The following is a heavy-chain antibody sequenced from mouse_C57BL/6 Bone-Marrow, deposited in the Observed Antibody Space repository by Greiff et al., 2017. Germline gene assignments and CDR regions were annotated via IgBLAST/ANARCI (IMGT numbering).Heavy chain of an antibody. J-gene: IGHJ3*01. V-gene: IGHV1-52*01. D-gene: IGHD2-4*01. CDR2: IDPSDSET. Sequence: QVQLQQPGAELVRPGSSVKLSCKASGYTFTSYWMHWVKQRPIQGLEWIGNIDPSDSETHYNQKFKDKATLTVDKSSSTAYMQLSSLTSEDSAVYYCAREDDYDKAWFLTGAKGLWSLSLQ. CDR1: GYTFTSYW. CDR3: AREDDYDKAWFLT.